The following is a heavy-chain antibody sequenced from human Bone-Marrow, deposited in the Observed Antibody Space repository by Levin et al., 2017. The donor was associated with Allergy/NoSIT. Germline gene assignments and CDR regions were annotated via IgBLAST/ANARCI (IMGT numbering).Heavy chain of an antibody. CDR2: ISAYNGNT. CDR1: GYTFTSYG. Sequence: GGSLRLSCKASGYTFTSYGISWVRQAPGQGLEWMGWISAYNGNTNYAQKLQGRVTMTTDTSTSTAYMELRSLRSDDTAVYYCARDGWFLEWPGYYYYMDVWGKGTTVTVSS. V-gene: IGHV1-18*01. CDR3: ARDGWFLEWPGYYYYMDV. J-gene: IGHJ6*03. D-gene: IGHD3-3*01.